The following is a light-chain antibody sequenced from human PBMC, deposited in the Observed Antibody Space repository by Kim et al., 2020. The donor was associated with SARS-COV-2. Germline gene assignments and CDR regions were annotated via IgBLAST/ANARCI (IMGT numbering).Light chain of an antibody. CDR3: QQYNSYPLCT. J-gene: IGKJ2*02. V-gene: IGKV1-5*03. Sequence: ASVGDRVTITCRASQSISSWLAWYQQKPGKAPKLLIYKASSLESGVPSRFSDSGSGTEFTLTISSLQPDDFATYYCQQYNSYPLCTFGQGTKLEI. CDR2: KAS. CDR1: QSISSW.